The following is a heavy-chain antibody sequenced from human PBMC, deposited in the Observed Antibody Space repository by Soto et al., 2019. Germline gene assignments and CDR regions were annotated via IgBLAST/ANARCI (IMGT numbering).Heavy chain of an antibody. CDR3: ARAYGGFDNGLDV. J-gene: IGHJ6*02. D-gene: IGHD5-12*01. CDR1: GDSIRSYY. V-gene: IGHV4-59*01. Sequence: SETLSLTCTVSGDSIRSYYWTWIRQPPGKGLELIGYIYYSGSTRYNPSLKSRVTISVDMSKNQFSLKLSSVIAADTAVYYCARAYGGFDNGLDVWGQGTAVTVSS. CDR2: IYYSGST.